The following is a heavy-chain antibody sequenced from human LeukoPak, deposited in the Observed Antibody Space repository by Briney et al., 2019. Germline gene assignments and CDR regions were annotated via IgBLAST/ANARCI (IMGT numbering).Heavy chain of an antibody. Sequence: PGGSLRLSCAVSGFTFSDYWMNWVRQAPGKGLEWVAKIKPDGSDTYYVDSVRGRFSISRDNAKNSLYLQMNSLRVDDTAMYYCLTGYNWGQGNLVTVSS. V-gene: IGHV3-7*01. CDR3: LTGYN. J-gene: IGHJ1*01. CDR1: GFTFSDYW. CDR2: IKPDGSDT. D-gene: IGHD3-9*01.